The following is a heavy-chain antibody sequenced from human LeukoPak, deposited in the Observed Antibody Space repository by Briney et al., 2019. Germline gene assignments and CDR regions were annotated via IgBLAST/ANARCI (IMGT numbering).Heavy chain of an antibody. CDR1: GYTLTSYG. D-gene: IGHD6-19*01. CDR3: ARDQHSSGWYQNNWFDP. J-gene: IGHJ5*02. Sequence: GASVKVSCKASGYTLTSYGISWVRQAPGQGLEWMGWISAYNGNTNYAQKLQGRVTMTTDTSTSTAYMELRSLRSDDTAVYYCARDQHSSGWYQNNWFDPWGQGTLVTVSS. V-gene: IGHV1-18*01. CDR2: ISAYNGNT.